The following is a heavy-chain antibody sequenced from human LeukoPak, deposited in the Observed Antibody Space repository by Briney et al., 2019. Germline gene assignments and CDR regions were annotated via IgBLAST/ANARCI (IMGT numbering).Heavy chain of an antibody. Sequence: GGSLRLSCAASGFTVSRKYMSWVRQAPGKGLEWVSVIYSGGTTYYADSVKGRFTISRDNAKNSLYLQMNSLRAADTAVYYCARVRFLEWYHDYWGQGTLVTVSS. CDR2: IYSGGTT. CDR1: GFTVSRKY. CDR3: ARVRFLEWYHDY. J-gene: IGHJ4*02. V-gene: IGHV3-66*01. D-gene: IGHD3-3*01.